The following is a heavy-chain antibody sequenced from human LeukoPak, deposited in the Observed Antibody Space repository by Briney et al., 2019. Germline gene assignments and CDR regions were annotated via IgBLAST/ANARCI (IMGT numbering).Heavy chain of an antibody. D-gene: IGHD3-16*02. CDR2: ISYDGSNK. CDR1: GFTFSSYG. Sequence: PGGSLRLSCAASGFTFSSYGMHWVRQAPGKGLEWVAVISYDGSNKYYADSVKGRFTISRDNSKNTLYLQMNSLRAEDTAVYYCAKSGTGYVWGSYRSGIDYWGQGTLVTVSS. CDR3: AKSGTGYVWGSYRSGIDY. J-gene: IGHJ4*02. V-gene: IGHV3-30*18.